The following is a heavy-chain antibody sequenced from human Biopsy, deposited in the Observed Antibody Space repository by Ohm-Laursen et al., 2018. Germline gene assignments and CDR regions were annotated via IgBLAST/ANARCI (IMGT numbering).Heavy chain of an antibody. Sequence: ASVKVSCNASGGPSSNYAFSWVRQAPGQGLEWVGRIVPVLGHLNYAQRFQGRVSIAADKSTSYVFMELSRLTSGDTAVYYCAADADGYYTEFDYWGLGTLVTVSS. V-gene: IGHV1-69*04. CDR1: GGPSSNYA. CDR2: IVPVLGHL. CDR3: AADADGYYTEFDY. D-gene: IGHD3-3*01. J-gene: IGHJ4*02.